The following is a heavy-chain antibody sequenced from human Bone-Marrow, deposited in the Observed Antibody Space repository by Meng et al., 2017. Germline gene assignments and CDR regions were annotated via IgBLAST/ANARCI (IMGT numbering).Heavy chain of an antibody. V-gene: IGHV1-2*06. J-gene: IGHJ5*02. D-gene: IGHD2-2*01. Sequence: ASVKVSCKASGYTLTGYYMHWVRQAPGQGLEWMGRINPNSGGTNYAQKFQGRVTMTRDTSISTAYMELSRLRSDDTAVYYCARDYCSSTSCYLGDWFDPWGQGTLVTVSS. CDR3: ARDYCSSTSCYLGDWFDP. CDR1: GYTLTGYY. CDR2: INPNSGGT.